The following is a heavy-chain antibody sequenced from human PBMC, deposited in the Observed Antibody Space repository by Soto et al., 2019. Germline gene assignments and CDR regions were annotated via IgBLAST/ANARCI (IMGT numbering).Heavy chain of an antibody. D-gene: IGHD6-19*01. V-gene: IGHV1-2*04. Sequence: HWVRQAPGQGLEWMGWINPNSGGTNYAQKFQGWVTMTRDTSISTAYMELSRLRSDDTAVYYCARDSSGRSVYYMDVWGKGTTVTVSS. J-gene: IGHJ6*03. CDR3: ARDSSGRSVYYMDV. CDR2: INPNSGGT.